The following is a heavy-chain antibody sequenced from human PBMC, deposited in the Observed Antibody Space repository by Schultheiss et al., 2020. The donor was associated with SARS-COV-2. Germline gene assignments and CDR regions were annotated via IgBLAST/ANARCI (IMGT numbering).Heavy chain of an antibody. CDR2: IKSDGSIT. J-gene: IGHJ4*02. V-gene: IGHV3-74*03. Sequence: GSLRLSCAASGFTFSSYWMHWVRQPPGKGLVWVARIKSDGSITEYADSVKGRFTISRDNAKKTLYLQMNSLRAEDTAVYYCAKVSATAFDYWGQGTLVTVSS. CDR3: AKVSATAFDY. CDR1: GFTFSSYW. D-gene: IGHD2-21*02.